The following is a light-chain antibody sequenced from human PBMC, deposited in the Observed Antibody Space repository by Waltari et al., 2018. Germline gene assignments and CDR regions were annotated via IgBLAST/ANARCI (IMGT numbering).Light chain of an antibody. J-gene: IGKJ2*01. V-gene: IGKV3-15*01. Sequence: ETVMIHSPATLSVSPGDTVTLSCRASQSVSNNLAWYQQTPGQAPRLLIYAPSSRGTAIPARFGGSGYGRDFTLTISTLQSEDVGVYYCQQYNERPYTFGQGTKLEI. CDR3: QQYNERPYT. CDR2: APS. CDR1: QSVSNN.